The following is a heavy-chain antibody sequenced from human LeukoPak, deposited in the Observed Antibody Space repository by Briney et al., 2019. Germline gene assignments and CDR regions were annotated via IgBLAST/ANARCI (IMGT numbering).Heavy chain of an antibody. Sequence: GGPLRLSCAASGFRFSTHWMSWVRQAPGKGLEWVANIKQDGSEKYYADSVKGRFTISRDNGKNSVYLQMNSLRAEDTAVYYCVRDSDGSAYYVSGSGFDFWGQGTLVTVSS. CDR1: GFRFSTHW. J-gene: IGHJ4*02. D-gene: IGHD3-10*01. CDR3: VRDSDGSAYYVSGSGFDF. V-gene: IGHV3-7*01. CDR2: IKQDGSEK.